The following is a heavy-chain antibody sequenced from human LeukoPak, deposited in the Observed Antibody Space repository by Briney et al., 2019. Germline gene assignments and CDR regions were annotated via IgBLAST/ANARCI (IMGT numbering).Heavy chain of an antibody. Sequence: GGSLLLSCAVSGFTFSYHYMSWIRQAPGKGLEWVSYISRSGSTIYYADSVKGRFTISRDNAKNSLHLQMNSLRAEDTAVYYCARESVRYCTNGVCFVDYWGQGTLVTVSS. J-gene: IGHJ4*02. CDR2: ISRSGSTI. CDR3: ARESVRYCTNGVCFVDY. V-gene: IGHV3-11*01. CDR1: GFTFSYHY. D-gene: IGHD2-8*01.